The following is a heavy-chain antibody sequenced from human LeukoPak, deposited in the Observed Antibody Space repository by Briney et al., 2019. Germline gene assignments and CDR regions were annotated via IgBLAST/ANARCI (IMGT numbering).Heavy chain of an antibody. D-gene: IGHD6-6*01. Sequence: GGSLRLSCAASGFTFSNHGMSWVRQASGKGLEWASAVSDSGSDTYYADSVKGRFTVYRDNSKNTLYLQMNSLRAEDTAVYYCAKRVPYSSSSVYFDNWGQGTVVTVSS. J-gene: IGHJ4*02. V-gene: IGHV3-23*01. CDR1: GFTFSNHG. CDR2: VSDSGSDT. CDR3: AKRVPYSSSSVYFDN.